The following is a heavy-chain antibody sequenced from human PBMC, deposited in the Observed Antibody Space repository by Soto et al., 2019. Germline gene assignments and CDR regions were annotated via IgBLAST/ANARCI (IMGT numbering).Heavy chain of an antibody. CDR2: ISSSSSYI. D-gene: IGHD3-9*01. CDR3: ARGLRLVNMLTGSNWFDP. Sequence: EVQLVESGGGLVKPGGSLRLSCAASGFTFSSYSMNWVRQAPGKGLEWVSSISSSSSYIYYADSVKGRFTISRDNAKNSLYLQMNSLRAEDTAVYYCARGLRLVNMLTGSNWFDPWGQGTLVTVSS. V-gene: IGHV3-21*01. J-gene: IGHJ5*02. CDR1: GFTFSSYS.